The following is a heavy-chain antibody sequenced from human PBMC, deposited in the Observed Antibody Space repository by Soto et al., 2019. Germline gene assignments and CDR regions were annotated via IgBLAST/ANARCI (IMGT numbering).Heavy chain of an antibody. J-gene: IGHJ4*02. CDR1: GFTFSNYA. D-gene: IGHD6-13*01. CDR2: ISGSGGST. V-gene: IGHV3-23*01. Sequence: EVQLLESGGGLVQPGGSLRLYCAASGFTFSNYAVTWVRQAPGKGLEWVSTISGSGGSTYYADSVKGRFTISRDNSKNTLYLQMNSLRAEDTAVYYCAKDQGSSWYAIDYWGQGTLVTVSS. CDR3: AKDQGSSWYAIDY.